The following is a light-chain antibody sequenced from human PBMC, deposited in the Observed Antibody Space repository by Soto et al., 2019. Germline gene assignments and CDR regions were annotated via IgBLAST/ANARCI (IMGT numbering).Light chain of an antibody. V-gene: IGLV1-40*01. J-gene: IGLJ2*01. CDR3: QSYDNSLSGVV. CDR1: SSNIGAGYG. CDR2: GNN. Sequence: QSVLAQPPSVSGAPGQRVTISCTGSSSNIGAGYGVHWYQQFQGTAPKLLIYGNNNRPSGVPDRFSGSKSDSSASLAIKGLQAEDEADYYCQSYDNSLSGVVFGGGTKLTVL.